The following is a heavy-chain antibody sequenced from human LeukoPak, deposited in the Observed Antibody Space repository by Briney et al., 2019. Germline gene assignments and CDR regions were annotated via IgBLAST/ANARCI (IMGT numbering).Heavy chain of an antibody. Sequence: ASVKVSCKASGYTFTSYDINWVRQATGQGLEWMGWMNPNSGNTGYAQKFQGRVTMTTDTSTSTAYMELRSLRSDDTAVYYCARDPSSGYYAQSRYFQHWGQGTLVTVSS. CDR2: MNPNSGNT. J-gene: IGHJ1*01. CDR3: ARDPSSGYYAQSRYFQH. D-gene: IGHD3-22*01. V-gene: IGHV1-8*02. CDR1: GYTFTSYD.